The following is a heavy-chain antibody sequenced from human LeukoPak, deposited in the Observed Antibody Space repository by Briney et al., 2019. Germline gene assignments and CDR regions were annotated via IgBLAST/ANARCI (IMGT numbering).Heavy chain of an antibody. CDR2: IRLDGGEK. CDR1: GFTFSSYW. CDR3: ARDGAAAGLYFDL. V-gene: IGHV3-7*01. J-gene: IGHJ4*01. D-gene: IGHD6-13*01. Sequence: GGSLRLSCAVSGFTFSSYWVNWVRQAPGKGLEWVASIRLDGGEKSYVDSVKGRFTISRDNTKNSLYLQMSSLRAEDTAVYFCARDGAAAGLYFDLWGQGTLVTVSS.